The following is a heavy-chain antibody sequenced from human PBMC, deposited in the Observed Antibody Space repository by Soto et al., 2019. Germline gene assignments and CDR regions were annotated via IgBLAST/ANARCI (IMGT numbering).Heavy chain of an antibody. CDR3: ATHLTGTDAVFDY. J-gene: IGHJ4*02. D-gene: IGHD2-8*02. CDR2: IIPIFGTA. CDR1: GGTFSSYA. Sequence: SVKFSCKASGGTFSSYAISWVRQAPGQGLEWMGGIIPIFGTANYAQKFQGRVTITADESTSTAYMELSSLRSEDTAVYYCATHLTGTDAVFDYWGQGTLVTVS. V-gene: IGHV1-69*01.